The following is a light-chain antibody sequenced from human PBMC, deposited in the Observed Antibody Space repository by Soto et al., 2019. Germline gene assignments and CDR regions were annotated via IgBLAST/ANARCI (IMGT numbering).Light chain of an antibody. J-gene: IGLJ2*01. V-gene: IGLV2-23*02. Sequence: QSALTQPASVSGSPGQSITISCTGTSSDVGRYNLVSWYQQYPGKAPKLMISEVNKRPSGVSDRFSGSKSGNTASLTISGLQAEDEADYYCCSFAGASTYVLFGGGTQLTVL. CDR3: CSFAGASTYVL. CDR1: SSDVGRYNL. CDR2: EVN.